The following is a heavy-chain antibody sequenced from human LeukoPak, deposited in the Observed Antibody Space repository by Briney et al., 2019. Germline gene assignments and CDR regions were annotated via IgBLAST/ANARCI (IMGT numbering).Heavy chain of an antibody. J-gene: IGHJ6*03. CDR1: GVSISGHY. Sequence: SETLSLTCTVSGVSISGHYWSWIRQPPGNGLEWIGFVYYSGRTRYNPSLHSRVTISADTSKNHLSLKLTSVTAADTAVYYCARVRWLNAYYHYYYMDVWGKGTTVTVSS. CDR2: VYYSGRT. V-gene: IGHV4-59*11. D-gene: IGHD3-22*01. CDR3: ARVRWLNAYYHYYYMDV.